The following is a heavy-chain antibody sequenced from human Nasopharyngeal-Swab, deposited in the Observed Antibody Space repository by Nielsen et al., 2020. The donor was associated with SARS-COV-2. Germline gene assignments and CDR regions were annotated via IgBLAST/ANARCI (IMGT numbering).Heavy chain of an antibody. CDR2: IWYDESNK. CDR1: GFTFSSYG. V-gene: IGHV3-33*01. Sequence: GESLKISCAASGFTFSSYGMHWVRQAPGKGLEWVAVIWYDESNKYYADSVKGRFTISRDNSKNTLYLQMNSLRAEDTAVYYCARVDYDYVWGSYYYYYGMDVWGQGTTVTVSS. CDR3: ARVDYDYVWGSYYYYYGMDV. D-gene: IGHD3-16*01. J-gene: IGHJ6*02.